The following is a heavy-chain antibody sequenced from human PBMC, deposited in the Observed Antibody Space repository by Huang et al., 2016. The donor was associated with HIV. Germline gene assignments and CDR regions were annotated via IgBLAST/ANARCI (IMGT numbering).Heavy chain of an antibody. CDR2: IFPGDSDT. J-gene: IGHJ4*02. Sequence: EVQLAQSGPEVKKPGESLKISCKGSGFSFTNYWIGWVRQMPGKGLEWRGIIFPGDSDTKSSPSYQGQVTISADKSIRTAYLHWSSRKAADTAMYYCVRSTSGYYYRTDYWGQGTLVTVSS. CDR3: VRSTSGYYYRTDY. V-gene: IGHV5-51*01. CDR1: GFSFTNYW. D-gene: IGHD3-22*01.